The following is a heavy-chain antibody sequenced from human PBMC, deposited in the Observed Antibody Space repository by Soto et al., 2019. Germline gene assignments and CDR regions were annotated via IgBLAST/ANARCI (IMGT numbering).Heavy chain of an antibody. CDR1: GYTFIDYY. J-gene: IGHJ4*02. CDR3: ARPPGYISDWYYFDL. CDR2: ISPKSGGT. V-gene: IGHV1-2*02. D-gene: IGHD6-19*01. Sequence: QVQLVQSGAEVKKPGASVKVSCEASGYTFIDYYMHWVRQAPEQGFEWMGRISPKSGGTNYAQKFQGRVTMTWDTSLNTAYMQLSSLMSEDTAVYYCARPPGYISDWYYFDLWGQGTLVTVSS.